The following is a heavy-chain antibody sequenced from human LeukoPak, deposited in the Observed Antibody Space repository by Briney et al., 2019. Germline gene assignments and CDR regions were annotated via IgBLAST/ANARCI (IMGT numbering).Heavy chain of an antibody. J-gene: IGHJ4*02. CDR2: IWYDGSNK. V-gene: IGHV3-33*08. CDR1: GFSFSNHG. Sequence: PGGSLRLSCAASGFSFSNHGIHWVRQAPGKGLEWVSLIWYDGSNKYYADSVKGRFTISRDDSKNSLYLQMNSLRAEDTALYHCARVHYDYGDYWGDFDYWGQGTLVTVSS. CDR3: ARVHYDYGDYWGDFDY. D-gene: IGHD4-17*01.